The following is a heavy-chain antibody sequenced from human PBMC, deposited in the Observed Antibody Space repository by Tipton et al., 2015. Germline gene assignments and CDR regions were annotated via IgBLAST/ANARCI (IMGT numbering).Heavy chain of an antibody. D-gene: IGHD3-9*01. CDR2: IYYSGST. Sequence: TLSLTCTVSGGSFSDYYWSWIRQSPGEGLEWIGYIYYSGSTNYNPSLKSRVTMSRDTSKNGFSLKLTSVTAADTALYYCACHDYDLLTRDYQTVDYWGQGTRVTVSS. CDR3: ACHDYDLLTRDYQTVDY. J-gene: IGHJ4*02. CDR1: GGSFSDYY. V-gene: IGHV4-59*08.